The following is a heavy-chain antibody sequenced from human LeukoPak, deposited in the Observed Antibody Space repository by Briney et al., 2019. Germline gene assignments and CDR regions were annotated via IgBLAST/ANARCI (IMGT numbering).Heavy chain of an antibody. CDR2: ISYDGSNK. V-gene: IGHV3-30*03. CDR3: AREEASSSHFDS. CDR1: GFTFSTYW. J-gene: IGHJ4*02. Sequence: PGGSLRLSCAASGFTFSTYWMSWVRQAPGKGLEWVAVISYDGSNKYYADSVKGRFTISRDNSKNTLYLQMNSLRVEETAVYYCAREEASSSHFDSWGQGTLVTVSS. D-gene: IGHD6-19*01.